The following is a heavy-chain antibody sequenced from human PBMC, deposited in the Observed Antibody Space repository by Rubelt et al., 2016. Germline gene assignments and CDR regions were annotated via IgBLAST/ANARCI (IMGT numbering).Heavy chain of an antibody. V-gene: IGHV3-15*07. CDR3: TTKTAMVSDYDY. D-gene: IGHD5-18*01. CDR2: IKSKTAGGAT. Sequence: WVGRIKSKTAGGATDYAAPVKDRFTMSRDDSKNTLYLQKNSLKTEDTAVYYCTTKTAMVSDYDYWGQGTLITVSS. J-gene: IGHJ4*02.